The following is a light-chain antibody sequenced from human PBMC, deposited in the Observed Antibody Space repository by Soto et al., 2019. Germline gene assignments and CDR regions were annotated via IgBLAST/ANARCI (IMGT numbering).Light chain of an antibody. CDR2: DTS. V-gene: IGKV3-11*01. CDR1: QSVEKY. J-gene: IGKJ4*01. Sequence: EVVLTQSPATLSLSPGERAILSCRASQSVEKYLVWYQQKPGQAARLLIYDTSNRATGIPARFSGSGSETDFSLTISSLEPEDFAVYYCQQRKHWPPLTFGGGTKVELK. CDR3: QQRKHWPPLT.